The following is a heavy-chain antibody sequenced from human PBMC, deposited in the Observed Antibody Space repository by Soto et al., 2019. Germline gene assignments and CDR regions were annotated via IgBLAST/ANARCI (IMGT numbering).Heavy chain of an antibody. V-gene: IGHV3-48*02. CDR3: ARDRGNTIFGVVVFYYYYGMDV. Sequence: LRLSCAASGFTFSSYSMNWVRQAPGKGLEWVSYISSSSSTIYYADSVKGRFTISRDNAKNSLYLQMNSLRDEDTAVYYCARDRGNTIFGVVVFYYYYGMDVWGQGTTVTVSS. J-gene: IGHJ6*02. CDR1: GFTFSSYS. D-gene: IGHD3-3*01. CDR2: ISSSSSTI.